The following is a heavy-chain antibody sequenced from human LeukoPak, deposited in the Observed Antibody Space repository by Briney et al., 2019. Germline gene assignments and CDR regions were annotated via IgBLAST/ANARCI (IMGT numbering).Heavy chain of an antibody. D-gene: IGHD3-22*01. J-gene: IGHJ4*02. Sequence: ASVKVSCKASGYTFTNYGISWVRQAPGQGLEWMGWISAYNGDTNYAQKVQGRVTMTTDTSTSTAYMELRSLRSDDTAVYYCARGPPTVTMIVEGDWGQGTLVTVSS. CDR3: ARGPPTVTMIVEGD. CDR1: GYTFTNYG. V-gene: IGHV1-18*01. CDR2: ISAYNGDT.